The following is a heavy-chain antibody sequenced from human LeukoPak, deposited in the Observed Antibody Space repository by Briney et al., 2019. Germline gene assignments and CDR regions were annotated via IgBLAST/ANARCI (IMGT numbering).Heavy chain of an antibody. Sequence: GGSLRLSCAASGFTFSTYWMSWVRQAPGKGLEWVANIKEDGSEKHYVDSVKGRFTISRDNAKNSLYLQMNSLRAEDTAVYYCARDRVGSDYWGQGTLVTVSS. CDR3: ARDRVGSDY. J-gene: IGHJ4*02. V-gene: IGHV3-7*01. CDR2: IKEDGSEK. CDR1: GFTFSTYW.